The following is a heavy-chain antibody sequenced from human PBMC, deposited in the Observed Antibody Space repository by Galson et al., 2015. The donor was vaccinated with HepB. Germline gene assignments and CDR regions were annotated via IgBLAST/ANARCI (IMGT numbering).Heavy chain of an antibody. CDR1: GFTLSTYW. J-gene: IGHJ6*02. CDR3: ARDQEGLDV. V-gene: IGHV3-7*01. Sequence: LRLSCAVTGFTLSTYWMSWVRQVPGKGLEWVAKINQAGSEKYYVDSVKGRFTISRDNAKNSLYLQMRSLRVEDTAEYFCARDQEGLDVWGQGTTVTVSS. CDR2: INQAGSEK.